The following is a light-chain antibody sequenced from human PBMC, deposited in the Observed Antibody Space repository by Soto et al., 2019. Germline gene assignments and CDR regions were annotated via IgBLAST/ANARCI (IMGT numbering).Light chain of an antibody. V-gene: IGKV3-15*01. CDR2: GES. Sequence: EIVMTQSPATLSVSPGERATLSCRASQSVSSNLACYQQKPGQAPRLLIYGESTRATGIPARFSGSGSGTEFTLTISSRQSEDFAVYYCQQYNNWPPYTFGQGTKLEIK. CDR1: QSVSSN. J-gene: IGKJ2*01. CDR3: QQYNNWPPYT.